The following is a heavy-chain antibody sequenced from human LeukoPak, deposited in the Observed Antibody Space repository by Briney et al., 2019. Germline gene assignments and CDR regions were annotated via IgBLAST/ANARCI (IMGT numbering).Heavy chain of an antibody. D-gene: IGHD6-6*01. Sequence: PGGSLRLSCAASGFTFSNYAMSWVRQAPGKGLEWVAVIWYDGSNKYYADSVKGRFTISRDNSKNTLYLQMNSLRAEDTAVYYCARDLYSSSSTNWFDPWGQGTLVTVSS. CDR3: ARDLYSSSSTNWFDP. J-gene: IGHJ5*02. V-gene: IGHV3-33*08. CDR2: IWYDGSNK. CDR1: GFTFSNYA.